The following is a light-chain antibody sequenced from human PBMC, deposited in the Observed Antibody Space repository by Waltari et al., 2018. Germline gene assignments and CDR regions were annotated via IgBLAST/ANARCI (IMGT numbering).Light chain of an antibody. J-gene: IGKJ1*01. CDR1: QRVGGT. CDR3: QHYVRLPAT. V-gene: IGKV3-20*01. CDR2: GAS. Sequence: EIVLTQSPGTLSLSPGERATLPCRASQRVGGTLAWYQQKPGQAPRLLLYGASIRAPGTPDRFSGTGSGTDFSLTISRLEPEDFAVYYCQHYVRLPATFGQGTKVEIK.